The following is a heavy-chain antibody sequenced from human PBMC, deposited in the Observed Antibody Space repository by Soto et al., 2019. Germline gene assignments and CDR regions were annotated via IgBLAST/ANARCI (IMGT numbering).Heavy chain of an antibody. J-gene: IGHJ1*01. CDR3: ARESQYYYDN. CDR1: GFTFRSYG. CDR2: IWYDGSNK. Sequence: QVQLVESGGGVVQPGRSLRLSCAASGFTFRSYGMHWVRQAPGKGLEWVAVIWYDGSNKYYAVSVKGRFTISRDNSKNTLYLQMNRLRAEDTAVYYCARESQYYYDNWGQGTLVTVSS. D-gene: IGHD3-22*01. V-gene: IGHV3-33*01.